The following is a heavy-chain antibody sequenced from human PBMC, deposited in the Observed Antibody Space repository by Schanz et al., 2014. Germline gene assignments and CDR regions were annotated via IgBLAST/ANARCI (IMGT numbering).Heavy chain of an antibody. CDR1: GFTLNNAW. Sequence: EVQLVESGGGLVKPGGSLRLSCATSGFTLNNAWMNWVRQAPGKGLQWVTRIKSKTDGGTRDYAAPVKGRFTISTDDSKNPVNVQITSLKTEYPAANDCTADLWFGAVWGVWWGQGTLVTVSS. J-gene: IGHJ4*02. V-gene: IGHV3-15*01. CDR3: TADLWFGAVWGVW. D-gene: IGHD3-10*01. CDR2: IKSKTDGGTR.